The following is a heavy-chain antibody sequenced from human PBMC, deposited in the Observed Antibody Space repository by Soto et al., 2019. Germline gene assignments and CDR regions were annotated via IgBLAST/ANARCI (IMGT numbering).Heavy chain of an antibody. CDR1: GFTFSSYA. CDR2: ISYDGSNK. D-gene: IGHD1-26*01. V-gene: IGHV3-30-3*01. Sequence: GGSLRLSCAASGFTFSSYAMHWVRQAPGKGLEWVAVISYDGSNKYYADSVKGRFTISRDNSKNTLYLQMNSLRAEDTAVYYCARGQVGHGMDVWGQGTTVTVSS. J-gene: IGHJ6*02. CDR3: ARGQVGHGMDV.